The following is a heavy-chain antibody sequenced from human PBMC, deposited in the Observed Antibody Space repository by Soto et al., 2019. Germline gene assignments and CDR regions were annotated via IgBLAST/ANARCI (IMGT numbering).Heavy chain of an antibody. CDR2: INHSGST. D-gene: IGHD3-22*01. V-gene: IGHV4-34*01. CDR1: GGSFSGYY. CDR3: ARFYYDSSGYSDY. J-gene: IGHJ4*02. Sequence: QVQLQQWGAGLLKPSETLSLTCAVYGGSFSGYYWSWIRQPPGKGLEWIGEINHSGSTNYNPSLKSRVTISVGTSKNQFSLKLSSVTAADTAVYYCARFYYDSSGYSDYWGQGTLVTVSS.